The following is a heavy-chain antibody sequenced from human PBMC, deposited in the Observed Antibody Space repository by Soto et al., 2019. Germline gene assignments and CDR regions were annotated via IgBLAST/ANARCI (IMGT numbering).Heavy chain of an antibody. CDR2: IYHSGST. Sequence: SETMSLTCAVSSGNISSSNWWSWVRQTPGKGLEWIGEIYHSGSTNYNPSLKSRVTISVDKSKNQFSLKLSSVTAADTAVYYCARDQTAAGTGGFDYWGQGTLVTVSS. J-gene: IGHJ4*02. D-gene: IGHD6-13*01. V-gene: IGHV4-4*02. CDR3: ARDQTAAGTGGFDY. CDR1: SGNISSSNW.